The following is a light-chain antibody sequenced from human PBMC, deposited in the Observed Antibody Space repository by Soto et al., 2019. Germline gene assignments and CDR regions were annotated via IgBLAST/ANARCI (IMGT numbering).Light chain of an antibody. CDR3: QHYGNSPIT. CDR1: QSVSSN. J-gene: IGKJ5*01. Sequence: EIVMTQSPAPLSVSPGERATLSCRASQSVSSNLAWYQQKPGQAPRLLIYGASTRATGIPDRFSGSGSGTDCTLIISRLEPEDVALYYCQHYGNSPITFGQGTRLEIK. CDR2: GAS. V-gene: IGKV3-20*01.